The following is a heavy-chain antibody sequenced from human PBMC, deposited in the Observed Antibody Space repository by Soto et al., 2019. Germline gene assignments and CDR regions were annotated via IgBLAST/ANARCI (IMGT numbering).Heavy chain of an antibody. Sequence: QVQLVESEGGVVQPGRSPRLSGAASGFTFSNYGMHWVRQAPGKGLEWVTVISYDGNVAYYADSVKGRFTSSRDNSKNTLYLQMNSLRTEDTAVYYCAKEGPISNWYFDYWGQGTLVTVFS. J-gene: IGHJ4*02. CDR2: ISYDGNVA. V-gene: IGHV3-30*18. D-gene: IGHD1-1*01. CDR1: GFTFSNYG. CDR3: AKEGPISNWYFDY.